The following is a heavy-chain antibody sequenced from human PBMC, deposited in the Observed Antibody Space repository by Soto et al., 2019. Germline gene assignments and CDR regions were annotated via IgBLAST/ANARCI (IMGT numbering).Heavy chain of an antibody. J-gene: IGHJ4*02. D-gene: IGHD1-26*01. V-gene: IGHV3-48*03. CDR1: GFTFSSYE. CDR2: ISSSGSTI. Sequence: GGSLRLSCAASGFTFSSYEMNWARQAPGKGLEWVSYISSSGSTIYYADSVKGRFTISRDNAKNSLYLQMNSLRAEDTAVYYCARDRPFSGSLDYWGQGTLVTVSS. CDR3: ARDRPFSGSLDY.